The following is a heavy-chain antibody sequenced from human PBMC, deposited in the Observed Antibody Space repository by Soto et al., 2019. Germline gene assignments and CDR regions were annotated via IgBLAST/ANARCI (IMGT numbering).Heavy chain of an antibody. D-gene: IGHD2-8*01. V-gene: IGHV3-30-3*01. Sequence: QVQLVESGGGVVQPGRSLRLSCAASGFTFSNYGMHWVRQAPGKGLEWVAVISYDGSNKYYADSVKGRFTISRDNSKNTLYLQMNSLRAGDTAVYYCAREFVDIVLMVYAIGYYGMDVWGQGTTVTVSS. CDR3: AREFVDIVLMVYAIGYYGMDV. CDR2: ISYDGSNK. J-gene: IGHJ6*02. CDR1: GFTFSNYG.